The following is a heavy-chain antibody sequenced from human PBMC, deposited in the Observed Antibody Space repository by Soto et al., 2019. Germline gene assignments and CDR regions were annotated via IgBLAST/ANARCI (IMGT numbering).Heavy chain of an antibody. V-gene: IGHV3-33*06. CDR2: IWYDGSNQ. Sequence: QVQLVESGGGVVQPGRSLRLSCEASGFSFTTYGLHWVRQAPGKGMEWVAVIWYDGSNQYYADSVKGRFTISRDNSKNILYLEMNSMRVEDTAVYYCVKDHCGGDCYSDPYFDYWGQGTLVTVSS. CDR3: VKDHCGGDCYSDPYFDY. D-gene: IGHD2-21*02. CDR1: GFSFTTYG. J-gene: IGHJ4*02.